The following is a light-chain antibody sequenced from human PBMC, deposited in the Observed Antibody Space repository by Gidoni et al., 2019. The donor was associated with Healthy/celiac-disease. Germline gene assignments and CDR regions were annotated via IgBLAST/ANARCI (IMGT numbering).Light chain of an antibody. V-gene: IGKV3-11*01. CDR2: DAS. J-gene: IGKJ4*01. Sequence: IVLTQSPATLSLSPGERATLSCRASQSVSSYLAWYQQKPGQAPRLLIYDASNRATGIPARFCGSGSGTDFTLTISSLEPEDFAVYYCQQRSNSRFTFGGGTKVEIK. CDR3: QQRSNSRFT. CDR1: QSVSSY.